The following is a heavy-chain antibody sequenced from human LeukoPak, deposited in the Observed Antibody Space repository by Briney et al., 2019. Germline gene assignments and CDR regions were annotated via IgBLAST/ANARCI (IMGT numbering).Heavy chain of an antibody. J-gene: IGHJ4*02. V-gene: IGHV3-20*04. Sequence: GGSLRLSCAASGFTFDDYGMTWVRQAPRKGLEWVSGINWNGGSTGYADSVKGRFTISRDNAKNSLYLQMNSLRAEDTALYYCARLLSRYYYDYWGQGTLVTVSS. CDR2: INWNGGST. D-gene: IGHD3-22*01. CDR1: GFTFDDYG. CDR3: ARLLSRYYYDY.